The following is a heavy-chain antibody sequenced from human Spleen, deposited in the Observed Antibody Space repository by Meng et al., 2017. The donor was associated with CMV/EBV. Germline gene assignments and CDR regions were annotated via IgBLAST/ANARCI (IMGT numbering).Heavy chain of an antibody. Sequence: ASVKVSCKASGYTFTSYGISWVRQAHGQGLEWMGWISAYNGNTNDAQELQGIVTMTTDTDTSTAYMELRSMRSDDTAVYYCARLAHNIYYSYGMDVRGQGTTVTVSS. D-gene: IGHD1-14*01. J-gene: IGHJ6*02. CDR3: ARLAHNIYYSYGMDV. V-gene: IGHV1-18*01. CDR2: ISAYNGNT. CDR1: GYTFTSYG.